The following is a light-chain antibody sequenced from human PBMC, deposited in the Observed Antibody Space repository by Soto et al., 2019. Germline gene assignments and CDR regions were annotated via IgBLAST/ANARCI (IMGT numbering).Light chain of an antibody. CDR2: EAS. J-gene: IGKJ3*01. CDR3: QQSYDNLT. CDR1: QAISSA. V-gene: IGKV1-39*01. Sequence: GDRVTITCRASQAISSALAWYQQKPGKPPKLLIYEASSLQSGVPSRFSGGGSGTDFTLTISSLQPEDFATYYCQQSYDNLTFGPGTKVDIK.